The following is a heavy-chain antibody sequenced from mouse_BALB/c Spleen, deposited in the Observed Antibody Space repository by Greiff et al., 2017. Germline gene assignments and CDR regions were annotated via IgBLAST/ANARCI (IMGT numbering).Heavy chain of an antibody. D-gene: IGHD1-1*01. J-gene: IGHJ4*01. Sequence: EVQGVESGGGLVKPGGSLKLSCAASGFTFSSYAMSWVRQTPEKRLEWVATISSGGSYTYYPDSVKGRFTISRDNAKNTLYLQMSSLRSEDTAMYYCARHGPPTVVATPGAMDYWGQGTSVTVSS. CDR1: GFTFSSYA. CDR3: ARHGPPTVVATPGAMDY. V-gene: IGHV5-9-3*01. CDR2: ISSGGSYT.